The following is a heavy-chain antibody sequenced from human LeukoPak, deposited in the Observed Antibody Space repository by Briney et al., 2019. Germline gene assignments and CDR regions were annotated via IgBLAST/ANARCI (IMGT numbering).Heavy chain of an antibody. CDR2: TSYDGSNK. D-gene: IGHD3-3*01. J-gene: IGHJ4*02. Sequence: GRSLRLSCAASGFSFSSYGMHWVRQAPGKGLEWVALTSYDGSNKYYGDSVKGRFTISRDNSMNTLYLQMNSLRAQDTAVYYCAKMPGDFWSAFYHYFDFWGQGTLVTVSS. CDR3: AKMPGDFWSAFYHYFDF. V-gene: IGHV3-30*18. CDR1: GFSFSSYG.